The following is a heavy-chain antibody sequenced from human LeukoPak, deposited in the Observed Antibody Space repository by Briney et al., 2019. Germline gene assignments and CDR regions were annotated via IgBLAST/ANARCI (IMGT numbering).Heavy chain of an antibody. D-gene: IGHD1-26*01. J-gene: IGHJ5*02. V-gene: IGHV3-15*01. CDR3: TSLPGRS. CDR2: IKPNADDGTT. CDR1: GFTFNKAY. Sequence: GGSLRLSCEASGFTFNKAYMSWVRQAPGKGLEWVGRIKPNADDGTTEYAAPVKGRFTISRDDSKDTLYLQMNSLRSEDTALYYCTSLPGRSWGQGTLVTVSS.